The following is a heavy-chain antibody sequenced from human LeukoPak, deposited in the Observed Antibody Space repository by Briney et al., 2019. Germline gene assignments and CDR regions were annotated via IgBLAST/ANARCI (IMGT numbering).Heavy chain of an antibody. D-gene: IGHD5-18*01. V-gene: IGHV1-46*01. CDR2: INPSGGST. CDR3: ARDDVFPEDTAMGP. CDR1: GGTFSSYA. Sequence: ASVKVSCKASGGTFSSYAISWVRQAPGQGLEWMGIINPSGGSTSYAQKFQGRVTMTRDTSTSTVYMELSSLRSEDTAVYYCARDDVFPEDTAMGPWGQGTLVTVSS. J-gene: IGHJ4*02.